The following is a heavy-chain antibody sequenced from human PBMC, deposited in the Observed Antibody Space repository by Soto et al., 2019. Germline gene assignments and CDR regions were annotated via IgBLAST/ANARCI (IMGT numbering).Heavy chain of an antibody. V-gene: IGHV3-48*01. J-gene: IGHJ4*02. CDR2: ISDSSSAI. CDR3: ARYVAGSLDY. CDR1: GFTFSDYS. D-gene: IGHD6-19*01. Sequence: PGGSLRLSCAASGFTFSDYSMNWVRQAPGKGLEWVSYISDSSSAIYYADSVKGRFTISRDNAKNSLYLQMNSLRAEDTAVYYCARYVAGSLDYWGQGPLVTVSS.